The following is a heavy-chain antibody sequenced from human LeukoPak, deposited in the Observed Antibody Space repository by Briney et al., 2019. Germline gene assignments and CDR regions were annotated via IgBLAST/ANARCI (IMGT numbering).Heavy chain of an antibody. D-gene: IGHD3-3*01. CDR1: GYTFTGYY. CDR3: ARGGVTIFGVVIPFL. Sequence: GASVKVSCKASGYTFTGYYMHWVRQAPGQGLEWMGWINPNSGGTNYAQKFQGRVTMTRDTSISTAYMELSRLRSDDTAVYYCARGGVTIFGVVIPFLWGQGTLVTVSS. V-gene: IGHV1-2*02. J-gene: IGHJ4*02. CDR2: INPNSGGT.